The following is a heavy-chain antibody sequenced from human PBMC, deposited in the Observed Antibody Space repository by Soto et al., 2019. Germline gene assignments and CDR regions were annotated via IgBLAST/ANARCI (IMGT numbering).Heavy chain of an antibody. CDR2: IFPDDSDT. D-gene: IGHD3-10*01. V-gene: IGHV5-51*01. Sequence: GESLKISCKGSGYSFTTYWIVWVRQMPGKGLECMGVIFPDDSDTRYSPSFQGQVTISVDKSISAAYLQWSSLKASDTAMYYCARLARGRQLPHPSAEYFQHWGQGTLVTVSS. J-gene: IGHJ1*01. CDR3: ARLARGRQLPHPSAEYFQH. CDR1: GYSFTTYW.